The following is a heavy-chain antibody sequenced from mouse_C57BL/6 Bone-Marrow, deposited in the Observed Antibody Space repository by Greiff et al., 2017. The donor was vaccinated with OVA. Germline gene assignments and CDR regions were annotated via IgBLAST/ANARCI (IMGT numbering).Heavy chain of an antibody. CDR2: IDPSDSYT. D-gene: IGHD2-3*01. CDR1: GYTFTSYW. Sequence: QVQLQQPGAELVMPGASVKLSCKASGYTFTSYWMHWVKQRPGQGLEWIGEIDPSDSYTNYNQKFKGKSTLTVDKSSSTAYMQLSSLTSEDSAVYYCARRDGYSYYAMDYCGQGTSVTVSS. V-gene: IGHV1-69*01. CDR3: ARRDGYSYYAMDY. J-gene: IGHJ4*01.